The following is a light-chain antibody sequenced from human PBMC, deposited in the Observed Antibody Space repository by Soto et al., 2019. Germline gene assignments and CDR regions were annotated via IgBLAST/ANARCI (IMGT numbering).Light chain of an antibody. CDR2: SDN. V-gene: IGLV1-44*01. J-gene: IGLJ2*01. Sequence: QSVLTQPPSASGTPGQRVTIFCSGSSSNIGTNTVIWYQQLPGAAPKVLIYSDNQRPSGDPDRFSGSKSGTSASLAISGLQSEDEADYYCAAWDVSLVVFGGGTKLTVL. CDR1: SSNIGTNT. CDR3: AAWDVSLVV.